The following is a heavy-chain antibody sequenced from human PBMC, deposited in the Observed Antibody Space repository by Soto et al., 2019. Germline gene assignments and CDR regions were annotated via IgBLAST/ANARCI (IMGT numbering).Heavy chain of an antibody. CDR2: ISAYNGNT. CDR1: GYTFTSYG. V-gene: IGHV1-18*01. CDR3: ARDILWFGELFSYYYGMDV. D-gene: IGHD3-10*01. J-gene: IGHJ6*02. Sequence: ASVKVSCKASGYTFTSYGISWVRQAPGQGLEWMGWISAYNGNTNYAQKLQGRVTMTTDTSTSTAYMELRSLRSDDTAVYYCARDILWFGELFSYYYGMDVWGQGTTVSVSS.